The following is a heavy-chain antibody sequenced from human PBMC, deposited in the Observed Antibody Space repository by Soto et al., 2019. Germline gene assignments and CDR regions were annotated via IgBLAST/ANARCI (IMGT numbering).Heavy chain of an antibody. J-gene: IGHJ4*02. CDR1: GYTYINYA. D-gene: IGHD4-17*01. Sequence: ASVKVSCKTSGYTYINYAITWVRQAPGQGLEWMGWISAYNGNTNYAQKLQGRVTMTTDTSTSTAYMELRSLRSDDTAVYYCARFDYGDYDDYWGQGTLVTVSS. V-gene: IGHV1-18*01. CDR2: ISAYNGNT. CDR3: ARFDYGDYDDY.